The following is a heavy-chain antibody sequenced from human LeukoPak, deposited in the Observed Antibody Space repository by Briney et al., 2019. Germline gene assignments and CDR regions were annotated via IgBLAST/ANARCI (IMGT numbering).Heavy chain of an antibody. CDR1: GFTFSSYW. Sequence: GGSLRLSCVASGFTFSSYWMSWVRQAPGKGLEWVANIKQDGSEKYYVDSVKGRCTISRDNARNSLFLQMNSLRAEDTAMYYCARKLYNAFDIWGQGTLVTVSS. CDR2: IKQDGSEK. D-gene: IGHD3-10*01. CDR3: ARKLYNAFDI. J-gene: IGHJ3*02. V-gene: IGHV3-7*03.